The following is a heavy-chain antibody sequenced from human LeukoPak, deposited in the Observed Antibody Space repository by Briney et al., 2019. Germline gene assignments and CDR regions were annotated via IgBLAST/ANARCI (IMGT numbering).Heavy chain of an antibody. CDR3: ARDLRGNSGYDFDY. CDR2: ISAYNGNA. J-gene: IGHJ4*02. D-gene: IGHD5-12*01. V-gene: IGHV1-18*01. CDR1: GYTFTSYG. Sequence: ASVKVSCTASGYTFTSYGISWVRQAPGQXLEWMGWISAYNGNANYAQKLQGRVTMTTDTSTSTAYMELSSLRSEDTAVYYCARDLRGNSGYDFDYWGQGTLVTVSS.